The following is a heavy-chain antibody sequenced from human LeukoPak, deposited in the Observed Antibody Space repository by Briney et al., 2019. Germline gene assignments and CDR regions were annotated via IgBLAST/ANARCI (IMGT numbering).Heavy chain of an antibody. CDR3: ARDYVDDIPMIKDY. J-gene: IGHJ4*02. D-gene: IGHD2-8*01. CDR2: INLSGGST. V-gene: IGHV1-46*01. Sequence: ASVKVSCKSSGYTFISYHMHWVRQAPGQGLEWMGKINLSGGSTTYAQKFQGRVTMTRDTSTSTVYMELSSLRSEDTAVYYCARDYVDDIPMIKDYWGQGTLVTVSS. CDR1: GYTFISYH.